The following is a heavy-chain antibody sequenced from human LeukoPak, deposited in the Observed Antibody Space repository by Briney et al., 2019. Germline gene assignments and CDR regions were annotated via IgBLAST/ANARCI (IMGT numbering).Heavy chain of an antibody. CDR3: AKEITDASGRRYDP. J-gene: IGHJ5*02. CDR2: ISHDGNHE. V-gene: IGHV3-30-3*01. CDR1: GFTFSSYA. Sequence: GGSLRLSCVASGFTFSSYAMHWVRQAPGKGLEWVAAISHDGNHEYYSDSVKGRFTISRDNSKNTLYLQMNSLRAEDTAVFYCAKEITDASGRRYDPWGQGTLVTVSS.